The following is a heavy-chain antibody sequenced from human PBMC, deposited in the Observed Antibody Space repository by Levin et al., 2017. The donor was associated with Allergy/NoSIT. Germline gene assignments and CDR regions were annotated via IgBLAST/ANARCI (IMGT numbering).Heavy chain of an antibody. CDR1: GGSINSYY. CDR3: ARMGNVPVAPAMDGTQFYRRHGLDV. D-gene: IGHD2-2*01. J-gene: IGHJ6*02. CDR2: IYYSGNV. Sequence: SETLSLNCTVSGGSINSYYWTWIRQAPGKGLEWIGYIYYSGNVNYSPSLTSRVSMSMDTSKNQFSLKLTSVTAADTARYYCARMGNVPVAPAMDGTQFYRRHGLDVWGQGTAVTVSS. V-gene: IGHV4-59*12.